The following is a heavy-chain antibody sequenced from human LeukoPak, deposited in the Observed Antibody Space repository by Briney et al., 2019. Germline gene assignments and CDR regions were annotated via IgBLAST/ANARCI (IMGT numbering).Heavy chain of an antibody. J-gene: IGHJ4*02. V-gene: IGHV4-34*01. CDR3: ARGVPAPDY. CDR1: GGSFSGYY. CDR2: INHSGST. D-gene: IGHD4/OR15-4a*01. Sequence: SETLSLTCAVYGGSFSGYYWSWIRQPPGKGLEWIGEINHSGSTNYNPSLKSRVTISVDTSKNQFSLKLSSVTAADTAVHYCARGVPAPDYWGQGTLVTVSS.